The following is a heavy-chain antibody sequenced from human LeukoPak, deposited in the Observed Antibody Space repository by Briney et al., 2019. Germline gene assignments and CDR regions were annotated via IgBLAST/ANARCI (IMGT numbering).Heavy chain of an antibody. Sequence: GGSLRLSCAASGFTFSTYAMHWVRQAPGKGLEWVTVIPYDGRDKKFADSVKGRFSISRDNSKNTLYLQMDSLRSEDTAVYYCAKDSGNYANYYFDHWGQGTLVTVSS. V-gene: IGHV3-30*04. CDR3: AKDSGNYANYYFDH. CDR2: IPYDGRDK. D-gene: IGHD1-26*01. J-gene: IGHJ4*02. CDR1: GFTFSTYA.